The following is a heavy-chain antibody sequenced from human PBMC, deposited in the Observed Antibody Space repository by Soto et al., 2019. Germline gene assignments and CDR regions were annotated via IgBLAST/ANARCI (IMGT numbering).Heavy chain of an antibody. D-gene: IGHD3-10*01. CDR3: ARNINMVRGVISYYCYGMNV. V-gene: IGHV4-30-4*01. Sequence: SETLSLTCTVSGGSISSGDYYWSWIRQPPGKGLEWIGYIYYSGSTYYNPSLKSRVTISVDTSKNQFSLKLSSVTAADTAVYYCARNINMVRGVISYYCYGMNVLGQGPTVTVS. CDR2: IYYSGST. J-gene: IGHJ6*02. CDR1: GGSISSGDYY.